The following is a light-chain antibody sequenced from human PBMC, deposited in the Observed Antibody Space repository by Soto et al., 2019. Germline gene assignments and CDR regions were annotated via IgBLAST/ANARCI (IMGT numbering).Light chain of an antibody. CDR3: SSYTRSSTLV. CDR2: EVS. Sequence: QSALTQPASVSGSPGQSITISCTGTSSDVGGYNYVSWYHQHPGKAPKLMIYEVSNRPSGVYKRFSGAKSGNTASLTISGLQAEDEADYYCSSYTRSSTLVFGGGTKLTVL. J-gene: IGLJ2*01. CDR1: SSDVGGYNY. V-gene: IGLV2-14*01.